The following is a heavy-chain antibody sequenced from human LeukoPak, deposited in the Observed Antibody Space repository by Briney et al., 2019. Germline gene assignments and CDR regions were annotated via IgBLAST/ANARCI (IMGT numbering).Heavy chain of an antibody. D-gene: IGHD1-14*01. Sequence: ASVKVSCNTSGYIFTSYGISWVRQAPGQGLEYMGWINTYNGHTNYAQKLQGRVTVTTDTSTSTAYLELRSLRSDDTAVYYCARDGPRGYFQHWGQGTLITVSS. CDR3: ARDGPRGYFQH. J-gene: IGHJ1*01. CDR1: GYIFTSYG. CDR2: INTYNGHT. V-gene: IGHV1-18*01.